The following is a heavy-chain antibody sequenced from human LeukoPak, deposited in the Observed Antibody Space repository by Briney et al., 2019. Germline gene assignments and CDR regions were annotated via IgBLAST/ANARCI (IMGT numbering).Heavy chain of an antibody. CDR3: ARGARVDTAMADLDY. CDR2: MSPASGNT. J-gene: IGHJ4*02. CDR1: GYTFTSCD. Sequence: ASVKVSCKASGYTFTSCDLNWVRRATGQGLEWMGWMSPASGNTGYAQEFQGRVTMTRDTSVSTAYMELNSLRSEDTAVYYCARGARVDTAMADLDYWGQGTLVTVSS. V-gene: IGHV1-8*01. D-gene: IGHD5-18*01.